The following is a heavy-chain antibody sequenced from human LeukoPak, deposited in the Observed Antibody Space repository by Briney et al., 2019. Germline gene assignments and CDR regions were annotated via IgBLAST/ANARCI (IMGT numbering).Heavy chain of an antibody. V-gene: IGHV1-2*02. CDR3: ARATYRSTSWHGYYFDY. J-gene: IGHJ4*02. Sequence: ASVKVSCKTSGYTFTDYYLHWVRQAPGQGLEWMGWINPNSGGTTFAQKFQGRVTMSRDTSITTAYMDLRGLKSDDTAVYFWARATYRSTSWHGYYFDYWGQGALVTVSS. CDR2: INPNSGGT. CDR1: GYTFTDYY. D-gene: IGHD6-13*01.